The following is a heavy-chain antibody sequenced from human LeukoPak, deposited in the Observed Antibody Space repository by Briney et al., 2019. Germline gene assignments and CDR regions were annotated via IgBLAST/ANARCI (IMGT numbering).Heavy chain of an antibody. V-gene: IGHV3-7*01. CDR3: ARVDPGYCSGGSCYRPYDY. D-gene: IGHD2-15*01. J-gene: IGHJ4*02. Sequence: QPGGSLRLSCAASGFTFTNNFMSWVRQVPGKGLEWVANIKQDGSETTYADSVRGRFTIFRDNAKNSLYLQMNSLRAEDTAVYYCARVDPGYCSGGSCYRPYDYWGQGTLVTVSS. CDR1: GFTFTNNF. CDR2: IKQDGSET.